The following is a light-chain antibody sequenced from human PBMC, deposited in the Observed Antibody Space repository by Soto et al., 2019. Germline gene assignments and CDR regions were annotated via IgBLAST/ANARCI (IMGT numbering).Light chain of an antibody. CDR1: QSVSSN. Sequence: IVLAQTPSTLSVAPGERATLSCRASQSVSSNLAWYQQKPGQAPRLLIHGASSRATGIPDRFSGSGSGTDFTLTISSLEPEDFAVYYCQQRSNWPRTFGQGTKVDIK. J-gene: IGKJ1*01. CDR2: GAS. V-gene: IGKV3-11*01. CDR3: QQRSNWPRT.